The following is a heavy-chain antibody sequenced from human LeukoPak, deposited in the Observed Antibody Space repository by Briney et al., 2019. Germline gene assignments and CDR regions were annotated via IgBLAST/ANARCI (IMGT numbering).Heavy chain of an antibody. CDR2: ISYDGSNK. CDR3: AKDLVAVAYYYHGMDV. Sequence: PGGSLRLSCAASGFTFSSYGMHWVRQAPGKGLEWVAVISYDGSNKYYADSVKGRFTISRDNSKNTLYLQMNSLRAEDTAVYYCAKDLVAVAYYYHGMDVWGQGTTVTVSS. V-gene: IGHV3-30*18. CDR1: GFTFSSYG. D-gene: IGHD6-19*01. J-gene: IGHJ6*02.